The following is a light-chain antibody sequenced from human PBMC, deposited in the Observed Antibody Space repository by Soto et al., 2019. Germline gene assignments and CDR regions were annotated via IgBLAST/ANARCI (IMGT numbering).Light chain of an antibody. CDR2: AAS. V-gene: IGKV1-39*01. Sequence: DIQITQSPSSLSASVGDRVTITCRASQSISSYLNWYQQNPGKAPKLLIYAASSLQSGVPSRFSGSGSGTDFTLTISSLQPEDFATYYCQQSYSTPPTFGGGTKVDIK. CDR1: QSISSY. CDR3: QQSYSTPPT. J-gene: IGKJ4*01.